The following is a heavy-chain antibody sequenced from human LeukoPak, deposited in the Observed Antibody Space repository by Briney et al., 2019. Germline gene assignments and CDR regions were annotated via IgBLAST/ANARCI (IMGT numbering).Heavy chain of an antibody. J-gene: IGHJ4*02. CDR3: ARGIGAADF. D-gene: IGHD3-16*01. V-gene: IGHV4-4*02. CDR2: IYQSGSS. Sequence: SETLSLTCTVSGGSIGSRNWWSWVRQPPGKGLQWIGEIYQSGSSIYNPSLRSRVTMSVDKSKDQLSLKLTSVTAADTAVYYCARGIGAADFWGQGILVTVSS. CDR1: GGSIGSRNW.